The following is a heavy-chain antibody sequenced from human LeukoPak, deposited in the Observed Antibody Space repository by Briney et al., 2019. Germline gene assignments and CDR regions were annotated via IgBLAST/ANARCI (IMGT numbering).Heavy chain of an antibody. CDR1: GYSFINYG. J-gene: IGHJ3*02. V-gene: IGHV1-18*01. CDR3: ARIHQSITIFGVVIDAFDI. Sequence: ASVKVSCKASGYSFINYGINWVRQAPGQGLEWMGWINTSNGNTNFAQKFQGGVTMTTDTSTSTAYMELRSLRSDDTAVYYCARIHQSITIFGVVIDAFDIWGQGTMVTVSS. CDR2: INTSNGNT. D-gene: IGHD3-3*01.